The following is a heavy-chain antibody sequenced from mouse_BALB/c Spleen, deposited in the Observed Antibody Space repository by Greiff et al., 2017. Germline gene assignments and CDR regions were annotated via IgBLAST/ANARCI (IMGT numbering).Heavy chain of an antibody. Sequence: EVQLQQSGAELVKPGASVKLSCTASGFNIKDTYMHWVKQRPEQGLEWIGRIDPANGNTKYDPKFQGKATITADTSSNTAYLQLSSLTSEDTAVYYCARSYGNYVAWFAYWGQGTLVTVSA. CDR1: GFNIKDTY. CDR3: ARSYGNYVAWFAY. V-gene: IGHV14-3*02. J-gene: IGHJ3*01. CDR2: IDPANGNT. D-gene: IGHD2-1*01.